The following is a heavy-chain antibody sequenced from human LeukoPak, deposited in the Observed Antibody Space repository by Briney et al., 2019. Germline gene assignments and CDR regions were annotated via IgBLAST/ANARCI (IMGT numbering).Heavy chain of an antibody. D-gene: IGHD2-21*02. CDR1: GFTFSNAW. J-gene: IGHJ4*02. CDR3: TTLWRVVVVTATTDDY. V-gene: IGHV3-15*01. CDR2: IKSKTDGGTT. Sequence: PGVSLRLSCAASGFTFSNAWMSWVRQAPGKGLEWVGRIKSKTDGGTTDYAAPVKGRFTISRDDSKNTLYLQMNSLKTEDTAVYYCTTLWRVVVVTATTDDYWGQGTLVTVSS.